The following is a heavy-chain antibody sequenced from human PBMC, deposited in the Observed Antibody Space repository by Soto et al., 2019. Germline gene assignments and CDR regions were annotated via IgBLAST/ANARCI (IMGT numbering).Heavy chain of an antibody. D-gene: IGHD3-10*01. Sequence: QVQLVQSGAEVKKPGASVKVSCKASGYTFTSYYMHWVRQAPGQGLEWMGIINPSGGSTSYAQKFQGRVTMTRDTSTSTVYMELSSLRSEDTAVYYCARGGTTYYYGSGQDYYYMDVWGKGTTVTVSS. CDR3: ARGGTTYYYGSGQDYYYMDV. CDR2: INPSGGST. V-gene: IGHV1-46*03. J-gene: IGHJ6*03. CDR1: GYTFTSYY.